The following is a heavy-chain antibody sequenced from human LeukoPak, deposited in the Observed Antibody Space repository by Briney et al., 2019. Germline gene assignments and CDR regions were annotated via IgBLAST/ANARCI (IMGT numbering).Heavy chain of an antibody. J-gene: IGHJ3*02. CDR3: AKSFLGYSYFI. V-gene: IGHV3-23*01. CDR2: ITGGSPST. Sequence: PGGSLRLSCAASGFTLSSYAMSWVRQAPGKGLEWVSVITGGSPSTYYADSVKGRFTISRDNSKNTLYVQMNSLRAEDAAVYYCAKSFLGYSYFIWGQGTMVTVSS. CDR1: GFTLSSYA. D-gene: IGHD2-15*01.